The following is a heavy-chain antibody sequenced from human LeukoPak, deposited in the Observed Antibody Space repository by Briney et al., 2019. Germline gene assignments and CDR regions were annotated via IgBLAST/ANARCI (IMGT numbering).Heavy chain of an antibody. V-gene: IGHV4-61*02. D-gene: IGHD2-15*01. Sequence: SETLSLTCSVSGGSVTSGSYYWSWIRQPAGKGLEWIVRISTSGSTNYNPSLKSRVTMSLDTSKNQFSLKLNSLTAADTAVYYCARGAALAIDYWGQGALVTVSS. J-gene: IGHJ4*02. CDR1: GGSVTSGSYY. CDR2: ISTSGST. CDR3: ARGAALAIDY.